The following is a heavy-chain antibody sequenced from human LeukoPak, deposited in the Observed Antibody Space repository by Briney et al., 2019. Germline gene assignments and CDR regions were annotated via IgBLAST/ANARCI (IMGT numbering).Heavy chain of an antibody. J-gene: IGHJ4*02. CDR1: GGSISTITYC. D-gene: IGHD1-7*01. Sequence: SETLSLTCTVSGGSISTITYCWGWIRQPPGKGLEWVGHMYYRGNTFYNPSLKSRVTISVDTSKNQFSLKLRSVTAADTAVYYCARLYGNYQNYFDYWGQGTLVTVSS. CDR3: ARLYGNYQNYFDY. CDR2: MYYRGNT. V-gene: IGHV4-39*07.